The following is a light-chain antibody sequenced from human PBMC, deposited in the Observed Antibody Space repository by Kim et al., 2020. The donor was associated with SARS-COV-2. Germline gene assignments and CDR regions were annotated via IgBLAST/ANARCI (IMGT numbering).Light chain of an antibody. J-gene: IGKJ2*01. V-gene: IGKV1-5*03. CDR3: QHYDNYPYT. Sequence: SDSIGDRVTITGRASQNINKYLAWYQQKPGKAPKALIYKASILQSGVPPRFSGSGSGTEFTLSISSLQPDDFATYYCQHYDNYPYTFGQGTKLEI. CDR1: QNINKY. CDR2: KAS.